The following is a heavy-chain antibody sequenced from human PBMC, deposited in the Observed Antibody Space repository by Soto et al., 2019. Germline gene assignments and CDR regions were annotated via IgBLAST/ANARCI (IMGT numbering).Heavy chain of an antibody. CDR2: MSYSGST. CDR1: GDSISSYY. CDR3: ARRVKSGSGRRPAYYFDY. Sequence: QVQLQESGPGLVKPSETLSLTCTVSGDSISSYYWSWIRQPPGKGLEWIGYMSYSGSTNYNPSLKRRVTISLDTSKNQFSLKLSSVTAADTAVYYCARRVKSGSGRRPAYYFDYWGQGSLVTVSS. J-gene: IGHJ4*02. D-gene: IGHD3-10*01. V-gene: IGHV4-59*01.